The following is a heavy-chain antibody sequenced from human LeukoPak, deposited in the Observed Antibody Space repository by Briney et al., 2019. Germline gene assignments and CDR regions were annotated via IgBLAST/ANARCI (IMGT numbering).Heavy chain of an antibody. J-gene: IGHJ1*01. D-gene: IGHD2-21*01. Sequence: SETLSLTCAVNGGSYSGYYWSWIRQSPGKGLEWIGDIDHTGKTNYHPSLKSRVTISSDTSNGQFSLQLTSVTDADTAVYYCAGVWVNFQHWGRGTLVTVSA. V-gene: IGHV4-34*01. CDR2: IDHTGKT. CDR1: GGSYSGYY. CDR3: AGVWVNFQH.